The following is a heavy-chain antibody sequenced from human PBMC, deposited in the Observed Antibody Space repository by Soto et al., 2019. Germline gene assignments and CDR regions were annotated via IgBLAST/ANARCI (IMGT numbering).Heavy chain of an antibody. Sequence: QVQLQESGPGLVKPSQTLSLTCTVSGGSISSGGYYWSWIRQHPGKGLEWIGYIYYSGSTYYNPSLKSRVTISVDTSKNQFSLKLSSVTAADTAVYYCARDKRSITIFGVVIPWFDPWGQGTLVTVSS. CDR2: IYYSGST. D-gene: IGHD3-3*01. CDR1: GGSISSGGYY. V-gene: IGHV4-31*03. J-gene: IGHJ5*02. CDR3: ARDKRSITIFGVVIPWFDP.